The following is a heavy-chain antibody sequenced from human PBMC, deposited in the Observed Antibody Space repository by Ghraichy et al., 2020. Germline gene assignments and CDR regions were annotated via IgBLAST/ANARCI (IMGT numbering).Heavy chain of an antibody. D-gene: IGHD2-2*01. Sequence: GESLNISCKGSGYSFTSYWIGWVRQMPGKGLEWMGIIYPGDSDTRYSPSFQGQVTISADKSISTAYLQWSSLKASDTAMYYCARHSLFGSVPAAVDAFDIWGQGTMVTVSS. CDR2: IYPGDSDT. V-gene: IGHV5-51*01. J-gene: IGHJ3*02. CDR1: GYSFTSYW. CDR3: ARHSLFGSVPAAVDAFDI.